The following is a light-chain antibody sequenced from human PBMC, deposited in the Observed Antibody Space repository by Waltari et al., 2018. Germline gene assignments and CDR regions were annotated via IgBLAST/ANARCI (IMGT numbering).Light chain of an antibody. CDR2: AAS. V-gene: IGKV3-20*01. Sequence: EIVLTQSPGTLSLSPGERATLSCRASPSVSSSYLAWYQKKPGQDPRVLIHAASNRATGIPDRFSGSGPGTDFTLTISRLEPEDFAVYYCQQYGSSPWTFGQGTKVEIK. CDR1: PSVSSSY. CDR3: QQYGSSPWT. J-gene: IGKJ1*01.